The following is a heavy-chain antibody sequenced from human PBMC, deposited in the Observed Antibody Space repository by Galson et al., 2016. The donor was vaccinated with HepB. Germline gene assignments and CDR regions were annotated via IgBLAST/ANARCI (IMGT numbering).Heavy chain of an antibody. CDR3: ARGVDWNYELDN. Sequence: ETLSLTCTVSGGSISSYYWNWIRQSPGKGLEWIGYIYYSGSTNYNPSLESRVTISVDTSKNQFSLKLSSVTAADTAVYYCARGVDWNYELDNWGQGILVTVSA. V-gene: IGHV4-59*01. CDR2: IYYSGST. D-gene: IGHD1-7*01. J-gene: IGHJ4*02. CDR1: GGSISSYY.